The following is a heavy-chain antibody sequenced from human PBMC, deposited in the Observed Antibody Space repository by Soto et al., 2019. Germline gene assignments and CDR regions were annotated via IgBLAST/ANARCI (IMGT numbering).Heavy chain of an antibody. D-gene: IGHD1-26*01. J-gene: IGHJ4*02. CDR3: ARPPYSASYYYFDQ. CDR2: IYPGDSDT. Sequence: PGESLKISCNASGYSFTSYWIGWVRQMPGKGLEWMGIIYPGDSDTIYSPSFQGQVTISADKSISTAYLQWNSLKASDTAMYYCARPPYSASYYYFDQWGQGTPVIVSS. CDR1: GYSFTSYW. V-gene: IGHV5-51*01.